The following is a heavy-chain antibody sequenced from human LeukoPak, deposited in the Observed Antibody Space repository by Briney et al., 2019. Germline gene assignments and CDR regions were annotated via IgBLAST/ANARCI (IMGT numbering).Heavy chain of an antibody. CDR2: ISGSGGST. J-gene: IGHJ4*02. CDR3: ARDVGDGYNWVFDY. CDR1: GFTFSSYA. V-gene: IGHV3-23*01. Sequence: GGSLRLSCAAPGFTFSSYAMSWVRQAPGKGLEWVSAISGSGGSTYYADSVKGRFTISRDNSKNTLYLQMNSLRAEDTAVYYCARDVGDGYNWVFDYWGQGTLVTVSS. D-gene: IGHD5-24*01.